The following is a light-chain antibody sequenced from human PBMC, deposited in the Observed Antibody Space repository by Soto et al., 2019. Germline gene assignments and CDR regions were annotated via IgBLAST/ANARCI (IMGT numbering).Light chain of an antibody. CDR2: EVS. Sequence: QSALTQPASVSGSPGQSISISCTGTSSDVGRYNYVSWYQQHPGKAPKLMIYEVSNRPSGVSDRFSGSKSGNTASLTISGLQAEDEADYYCSSIRSGTPVVFGTGTQLTVL. V-gene: IGLV2-14*01. J-gene: IGLJ7*01. CDR1: SSDVGRYNY. CDR3: SSIRSGTPVV.